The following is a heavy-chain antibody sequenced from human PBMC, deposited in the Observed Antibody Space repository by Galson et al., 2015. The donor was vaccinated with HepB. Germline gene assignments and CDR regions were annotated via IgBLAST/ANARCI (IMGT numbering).Heavy chain of an antibody. Sequence: SLRLSCAASGFTFSNYSMNWVRQAPGKGLEWVSDISFTGNTMYYANSVKGRFTISRDNAKNSLYLQMNSLRAEDTAVYYCAKTFHHRGYDSSGEVYWGQGTLVTVSS. J-gene: IGHJ4*02. D-gene: IGHD3-22*01. CDR1: GFTFSNYS. V-gene: IGHV3-48*04. CDR3: AKTFHHRGYDSSGEVY. CDR2: ISFTGNTM.